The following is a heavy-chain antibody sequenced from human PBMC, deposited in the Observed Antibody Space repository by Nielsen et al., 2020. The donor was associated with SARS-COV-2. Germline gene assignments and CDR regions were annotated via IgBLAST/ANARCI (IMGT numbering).Heavy chain of an antibody. J-gene: IGHJ4*02. CDR1: GFTFEEYA. CDR3: ASSGWLDY. CDR2: ISWEGDRT. V-gene: IGHV3-9*01. Sequence: SLKISCAGAGFTFEEYAMYWVRQAPGKGLEWVSGISWEGDRTGYADSVKGRFTISRDNAQSSLYLLMNNLRAEDTAVYYCASSGWLDYWGQGTRVTVSS. D-gene: IGHD6-19*01.